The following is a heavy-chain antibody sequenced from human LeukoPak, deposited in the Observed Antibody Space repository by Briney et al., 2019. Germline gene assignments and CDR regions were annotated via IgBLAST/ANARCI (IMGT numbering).Heavy chain of an antibody. V-gene: IGHV1-2*02. CDR2: INPNSGGT. D-gene: IGHD5-18*01. Sequence: ASVKVSCKASGYTFTGYYMHWVRQAPGQGLEWMGWINPNSGGTNYAQKFQERVTITRDMSTSTAYMELSSLRSEDTAVYYCAADFGTAMVFGYWGQGTLVTVSS. CDR3: AADFGTAMVFGY. J-gene: IGHJ4*02. CDR1: GYTFTGYY.